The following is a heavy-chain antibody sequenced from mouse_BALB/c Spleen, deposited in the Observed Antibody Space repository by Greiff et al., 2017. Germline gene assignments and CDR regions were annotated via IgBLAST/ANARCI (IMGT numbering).Heavy chain of an antibody. J-gene: IGHJ2*01. CDR1: GFNIKDTY. V-gene: IGHV14-3*02. Sequence: EVQLVESGAELVKPGASVKLSCTASGFNIKDTYMHWVKQRPEQGLEWIGRIDPANGNTKYDPKFQGKATITADTSSNTAYLQLSSLTSEDTAVYYCAREADGYYGFDYWGQGTTLTVSS. D-gene: IGHD2-3*01. CDR2: IDPANGNT. CDR3: AREADGYYGFDY.